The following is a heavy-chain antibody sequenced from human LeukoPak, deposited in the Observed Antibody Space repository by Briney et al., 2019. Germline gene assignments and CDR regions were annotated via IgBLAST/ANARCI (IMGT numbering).Heavy chain of an antibody. V-gene: IGHV3-30*02. J-gene: IGHJ6*03. CDR2: IRYDGSNK. Sequence: GGSLRLSCAASGFTFSSYGMHWVRQAPGQGLEWVAFIRYDGSNKYYADSVKGRFTISRDNSKNTLYLQMNSLRAEDTAVYYCASLNYYDSSGYYFPYYYYYMDVWGKGTTVTVSS. CDR1: GFTFSSYG. D-gene: IGHD3-22*01. CDR3: ASLNYYDSSGYYFPYYYYYMDV.